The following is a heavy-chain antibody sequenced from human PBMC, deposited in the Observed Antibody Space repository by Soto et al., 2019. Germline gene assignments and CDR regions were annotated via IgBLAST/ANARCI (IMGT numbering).Heavy chain of an antibody. J-gene: IGHJ3*02. CDR1: GDSISNTNW. Sequence: SETLSLTCAVSGDSISNTNWWSWVRQPPGKGLEWIGEIYHSGDTNYNPSLKSRVILSVDKSKNQFFLKVNSVTAADTAVYYCARDYHSGGAFDIWGQGTMVTVSS. D-gene: IGHD6-19*01. CDR3: ARDYHSGGAFDI. V-gene: IGHV4-4*02. CDR2: IYHSGDT.